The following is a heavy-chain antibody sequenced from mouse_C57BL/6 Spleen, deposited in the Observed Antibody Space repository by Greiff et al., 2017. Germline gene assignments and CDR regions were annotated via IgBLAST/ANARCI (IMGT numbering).Heavy chain of an antibody. CDR3: ARQGYGSSDYFDD. V-gene: IGHV5-9*01. CDR2: ISGGGGNT. CDR1: GFTFSSYT. D-gene: IGHD1-1*01. Sequence: EVQRVESGGGLVKPGGSLKLSCAASGFTFSSYTMSWVRQTPEKRLEWVATISGGGGNTYYPDSVKGRFTISRDNAKNTLYLQMSSLRSEDTALYYCARQGYGSSDYFDDWGQGTTLTVSS. J-gene: IGHJ2*01.